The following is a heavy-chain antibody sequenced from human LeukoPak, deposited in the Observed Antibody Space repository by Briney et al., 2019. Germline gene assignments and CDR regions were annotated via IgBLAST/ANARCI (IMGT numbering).Heavy chain of an antibody. Sequence: PGGSLRLSCAASGFTFSSYGMHWVRQAPGKGLEWVAVISYDGSNKYYADSVKGRFTISRDNSKNTLYLQMNSLRAEDTAVYYCARPGSSAYYFDYWGQGTLVTVSS. CDR2: ISYDGSNK. CDR3: ARPGSSAYYFDY. CDR1: GFTFSSYG. D-gene: IGHD2-15*01. V-gene: IGHV3-30*03. J-gene: IGHJ4*02.